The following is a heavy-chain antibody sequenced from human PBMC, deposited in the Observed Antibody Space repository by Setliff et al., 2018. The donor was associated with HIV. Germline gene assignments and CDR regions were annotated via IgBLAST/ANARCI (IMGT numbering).Heavy chain of an antibody. CDR1: GYTFTSYG. CDR3: ARVCCSNGVCYMNWFDP. D-gene: IGHD2-8*01. V-gene: IGHV1-18*01. CDR2: ISAYNGNT. Sequence: ASVKVSCKASGYTFTSYGISWVRQAPGQGLEWMGWISAYNGNTKYAQKLQGRVTMTTDTSTSTAYVELRSLRSDDTAVYYCARVCCSNGVCYMNWFDPWGQGTLVTVSS. J-gene: IGHJ5*02.